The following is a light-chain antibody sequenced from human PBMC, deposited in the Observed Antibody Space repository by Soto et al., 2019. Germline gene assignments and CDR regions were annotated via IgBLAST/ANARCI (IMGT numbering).Light chain of an antibody. Sequence: EFVLTQSPGTLSLSPGERATLSCRASQSVRSYLAWYQQKPGQAPRLLIYDASNRATGIPARFSGSGSGTDFTLTISSLEPEDFAVYYCQQRSNWITFGQGTRLEIK. J-gene: IGKJ5*01. CDR1: QSVRSY. CDR2: DAS. CDR3: QQRSNWIT. V-gene: IGKV3-11*01.